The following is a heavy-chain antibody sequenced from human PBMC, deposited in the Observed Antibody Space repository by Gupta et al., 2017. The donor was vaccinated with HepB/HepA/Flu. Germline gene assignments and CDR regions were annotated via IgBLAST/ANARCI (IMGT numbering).Heavy chain of an antibody. Sequence: QVQLVQSGAEVKKPGASVKVSCKASGYTFTGYYIPWGRQAPGQGLEWMGWINPNSGGTNYAQKFQGRVTMTRDTSISTAYMELSRLRSDDTAVYYCARDSSYDSSGYYYVHYYMDVWGKGTTVTVSS. V-gene: IGHV1-2*02. D-gene: IGHD3-22*01. CDR1: GYTFTGYY. CDR3: ARDSSYDSSGYYYVHYYMDV. J-gene: IGHJ6*03. CDR2: INPNSGGT.